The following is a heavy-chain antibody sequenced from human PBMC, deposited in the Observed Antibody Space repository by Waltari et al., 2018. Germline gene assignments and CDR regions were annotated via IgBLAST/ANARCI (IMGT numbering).Heavy chain of an antibody. Sequence: QVQLQESGPGLVKPSETLSLTCTVSGYSISSGYYWGWIRQPPGKGLEWIGSIYHSGSTYYNPSLKSRVTISVDTSKNQFSLKLSSVTAADTAVYYCARDLDSSGYYSNYFDYWGQGTLVTVSS. CDR2: IYHSGST. CDR3: ARDLDSSGYYSNYFDY. CDR1: GYSISSGYY. J-gene: IGHJ4*02. D-gene: IGHD3-22*01. V-gene: IGHV4-38-2*02.